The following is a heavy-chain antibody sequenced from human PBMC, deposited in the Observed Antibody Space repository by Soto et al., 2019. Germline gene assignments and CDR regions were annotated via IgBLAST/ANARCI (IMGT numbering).Heavy chain of an antibody. D-gene: IGHD3-10*01. CDR2: IYYSGST. V-gene: IGHV4-59*01. CDR3: ARRHGSAFDI. CDR1: GGSISNYY. Sequence: PSETLSLTCTVSGGSISNYYWNWIRQSPGKGLEWIGYIYYSGSTNYNPSLKSRVTISIDTSKNQFSLKLSSVTAADTAVYYCARRHGSAFDIWGQGTMVTVSS. J-gene: IGHJ3*02.